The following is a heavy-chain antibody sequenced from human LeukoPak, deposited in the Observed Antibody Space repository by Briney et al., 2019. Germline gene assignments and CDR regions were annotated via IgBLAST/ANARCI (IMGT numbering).Heavy chain of an antibody. CDR2: ISSSSSYI. D-gene: IGHD3-3*01. CDR3: ARKYDPFDY. Sequence: PSETLSLTCIVSGGSISSSSYYWGWIRQPPGKGLEWVSSISSSSSYIYYADSVKGRFTISRDNAKNSLYLQMNSLRAEDTAVYYCARKYDPFDYWGQGTLVTVSS. V-gene: IGHV3-21*01. CDR1: GGSISSSS. J-gene: IGHJ4*02.